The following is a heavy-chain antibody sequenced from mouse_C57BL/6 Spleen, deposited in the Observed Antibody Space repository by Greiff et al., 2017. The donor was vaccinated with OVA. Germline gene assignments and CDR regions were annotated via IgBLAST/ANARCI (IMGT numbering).Heavy chain of an antibody. CDR1: GYSITSGYY. J-gene: IGHJ2*01. V-gene: IGHV3-6*01. CDR2: ISYDGSN. Sequence: EVQLVESGPGLVKPSQSLSLTCSVTGYSITSGYYWNWIRQFPGNKLEWMGYISYDGSNNYNPSLKNRISITRDTSKNQFFLKLNSVTTEDTATYYCASFGDPGRFDYWGQGTTLTVSS. CDR3: ASFGDPGRFDY.